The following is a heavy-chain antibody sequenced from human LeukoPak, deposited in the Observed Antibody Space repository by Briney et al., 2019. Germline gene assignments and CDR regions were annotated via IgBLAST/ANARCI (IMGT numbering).Heavy chain of an antibody. CDR1: GGTFSSYA. Sequence: ASVKVSCKASGGTFSSYAISWVRQAPGQGLEWMGRIIPILGIANYAQKFQGRVTITADKSTSTAYMELSSLRAEDTAVYYCAKDRIWGSSGWYSYFDYWGQGTLVTVSS. J-gene: IGHJ4*02. V-gene: IGHV1-69*04. CDR2: IIPILGIA. D-gene: IGHD6-19*01. CDR3: AKDRIWGSSGWYSYFDY.